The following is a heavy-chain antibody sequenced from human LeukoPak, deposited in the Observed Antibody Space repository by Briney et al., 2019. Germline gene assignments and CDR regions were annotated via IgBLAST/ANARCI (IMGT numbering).Heavy chain of an antibody. CDR3: VRGGWELDY. V-gene: IGHV3-21*06. CDR2: ISSSSSYI. Sequence: GGSLRLSCAASGFTFSSYSMNWARQAPGKGLEWVSSISSSSSYIYYADSVKGRFTISKDDAKSFLFLQMNRLTAEDTALYYCVRGGWELDYWGQGTLVIVSS. CDR1: GFTFSSYS. J-gene: IGHJ4*02. D-gene: IGHD1-26*01.